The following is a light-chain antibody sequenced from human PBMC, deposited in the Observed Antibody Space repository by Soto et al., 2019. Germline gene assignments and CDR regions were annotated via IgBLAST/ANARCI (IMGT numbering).Light chain of an antibody. V-gene: IGKV3-11*01. CDR3: QQRSNWPRT. CDR2: GAF. Sequence: IVVTQSSTTLSLSSGEGATLSCRASQRVCSYFAWYLQKPGPAPRLLIYGAFNRATGIPARFSGSGSGTDFTLTISSLEPEDFAVYYCQQRSNWPRTFGHGTKLEIK. J-gene: IGKJ2*01. CDR1: QRVCSY.